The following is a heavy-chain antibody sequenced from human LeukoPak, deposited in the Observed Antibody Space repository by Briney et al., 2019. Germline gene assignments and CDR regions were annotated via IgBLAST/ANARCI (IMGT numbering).Heavy chain of an antibody. J-gene: IGHJ4*02. Sequence: PSETLSLTCTVSGGSISSYYWSWIRQPPGKGLEWIGYIYYSGSTNYNPSLKSRVTISVDTAKNQFSLKLSSVTAADTAIYYCARYFCPNGLCSHFDYWGQGTLVTVSS. CDR1: GGSISSYY. CDR2: IYYSGST. CDR3: ARYFCPNGLCSHFDY. V-gene: IGHV4-59*01. D-gene: IGHD2-8*01.